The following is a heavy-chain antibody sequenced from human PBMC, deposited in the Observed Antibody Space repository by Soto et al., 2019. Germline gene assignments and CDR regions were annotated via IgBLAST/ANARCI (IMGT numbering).Heavy chain of an antibody. CDR2: IYYSGST. CDR1: GGSISSYY. V-gene: IGHV4-59*01. Sequence: SETLSLTCTVSGGSISSYYWSWIRQPPGKGLEWIGYIYYSGSTNYNPSLKSRVTISVDTSKNQFSLKLSSVTAADTAVYYCARDVIGTGESDYWGQGTLVTVSS. J-gene: IGHJ4*02. D-gene: IGHD6-13*01. CDR3: ARDVIGTGESDY.